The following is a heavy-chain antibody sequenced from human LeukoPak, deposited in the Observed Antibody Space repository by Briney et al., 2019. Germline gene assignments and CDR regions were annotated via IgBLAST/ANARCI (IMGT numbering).Heavy chain of an antibody. CDR2: ISPTGSTT. CDR1: GFSFSGHW. Sequence: HPGGSLRLSCIASGFSFSGHWMHWARQLPGKGLVWVSRISPTGSTTSYADSVKGRFTVSRDNAKNTLYLQVNNLRAEDTAVYCCARGPNSNWSGLDFWGQGTLLTVSS. J-gene: IGHJ4*02. V-gene: IGHV3-74*01. CDR3: ARGPNSNWSGLDF. D-gene: IGHD6-6*01.